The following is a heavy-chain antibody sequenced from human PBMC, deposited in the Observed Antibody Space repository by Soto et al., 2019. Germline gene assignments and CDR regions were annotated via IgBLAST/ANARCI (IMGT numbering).Heavy chain of an antibody. CDR2: IIPIFGTA. V-gene: IGHV1-69*01. CDR3: AIDWDYGWGSYRPGYYYYGMDV. Sequence: QVQLVQSGAEVKKPGSSVKVSCKASGGTFSSYAISWVRQAPGQGLEWMGGIIPIFGTANYAQKFQGRVTITEDESTSTAYMELSRLRSEDTAVYYCAIDWDYGWGSYRPGYYYYGMDVWGQGTTVTVSS. J-gene: IGHJ6*02. D-gene: IGHD3-16*02. CDR1: GGTFSSYA.